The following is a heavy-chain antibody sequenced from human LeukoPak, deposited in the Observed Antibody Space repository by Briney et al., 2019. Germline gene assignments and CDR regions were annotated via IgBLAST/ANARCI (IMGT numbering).Heavy chain of an antibody. Sequence: PSETLSLTCAVYGGSFSGYYWSWIRQPPGKGLEWIGEINHSGSTNYNPSLKSRVTISVDTSKNQFSLKLSSVTAADTAVYYCARGGSPWPYYYYGMDVWGQGTTVTVSS. J-gene: IGHJ6*02. CDR3: ARGGSPWPYYYYGMDV. D-gene: IGHD5-24*01. CDR2: INHSGST. CDR1: GGSFSGYY. V-gene: IGHV4-34*01.